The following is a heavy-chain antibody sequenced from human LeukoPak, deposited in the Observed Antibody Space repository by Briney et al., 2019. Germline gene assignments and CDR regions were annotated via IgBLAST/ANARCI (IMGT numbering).Heavy chain of an antibody. J-gene: IGHJ4*02. CDR2: IYYSGST. CDR3: ASNYYDSSGYFFDY. D-gene: IGHD3-22*01. V-gene: IGHV4-59*01. Sequence: SETLSLTCTVSGGSISSYYWTWIRRPPGKGLEWIGYIYYSGSTNYNPSLKSRVTISVDTSKNQFSLKLSSVTAADTAVYYCASNYYDSSGYFFDYWGQGTLVTVSS. CDR1: GGSISSYY.